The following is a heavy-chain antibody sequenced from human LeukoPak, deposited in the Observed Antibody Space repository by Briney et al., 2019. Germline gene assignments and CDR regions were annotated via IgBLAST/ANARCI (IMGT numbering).Heavy chain of an antibody. J-gene: IGHJ4*02. D-gene: IGHD3-10*01. CDR3: ARPIDNGSGSYYFPY. Sequence: PGGSLRLSCAASGFTFSSYWMSWVRQAPGKGLEWVANIKQDGSEKYYVDSVKGRFTISRDNAKNSLYLQMNSLRAEDTAVYYCARPIDNGSGSYYFPYWGQGTLVTVSS. V-gene: IGHV3-7*01. CDR1: GFTFSSYW. CDR2: IKQDGSEK.